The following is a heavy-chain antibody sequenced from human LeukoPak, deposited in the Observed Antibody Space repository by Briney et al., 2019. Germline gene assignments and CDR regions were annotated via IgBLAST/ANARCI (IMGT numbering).Heavy chain of an antibody. CDR3: ARFGFDYADFDY. J-gene: IGHJ4*02. Sequence: PSETLSLTCTVSGGSISSSSYYWGWIRQPPGKGLEWIGSIYYSGSTYYNPSLKSRVTISVDTSKNQFSLKLSSVTAADTAVYYCARFGFDYADFDYWGQGTLVTVSS. CDR1: GGSISSSSYY. D-gene: IGHD4-17*01. CDR2: IYYSGST. V-gene: IGHV4-39*07.